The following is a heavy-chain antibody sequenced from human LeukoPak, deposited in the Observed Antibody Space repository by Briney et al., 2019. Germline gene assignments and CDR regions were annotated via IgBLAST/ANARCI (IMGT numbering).Heavy chain of an antibody. V-gene: IGHV4-4*07. CDR2: IYTRGGA. Sequence: SETLSVTCTVPGGSISSDYWCWIRQPAGEGREWIGRIYTRGGANYNPSLQSRVTMSVDTCKFHFSLKMSSVTAADTAVYYCAREDSSGYYEPFDYWGQGTLVTVSS. CDR1: GGSISSDY. CDR3: AREDSSGYYEPFDY. D-gene: IGHD3-22*01. J-gene: IGHJ4*02.